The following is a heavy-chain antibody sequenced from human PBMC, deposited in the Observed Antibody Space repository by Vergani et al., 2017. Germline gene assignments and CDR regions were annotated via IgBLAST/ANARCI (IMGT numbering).Heavy chain of an antibody. CDR2: IYYSGST. D-gene: IGHD5-24*01. Sequence: QLQLQESGPGLVKPSETLSLTCTVSGGSISSHYWSWIRQPPGKGLEWIGYIYYSGSTNYNPSLKSRVTISVDTSKNQFSLKLSSVTAADTAVYYCARGGKDGYNFYYYYGMDVWGQGTTVTVSS. V-gene: IGHV4-59*11. CDR3: ARGGKDGYNFYYYYGMDV. CDR1: GGSISSHY. J-gene: IGHJ6*02.